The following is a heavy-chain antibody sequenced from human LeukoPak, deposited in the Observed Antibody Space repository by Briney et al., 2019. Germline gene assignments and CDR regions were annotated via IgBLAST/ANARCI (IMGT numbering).Heavy chain of an antibody. Sequence: ASVKVSCKASGGTFSSYAISWVRQAPGQGLVWMGGIIPIFGTANYAQKFQGRVTITADESTSTAYMELSSLRSKDTAVYYCARKDSSSWYFDYWGQGTLVTVSS. CDR2: IIPIFGTA. CDR3: ARKDSSSWYFDY. J-gene: IGHJ4*02. CDR1: GGTFSSYA. D-gene: IGHD6-13*01. V-gene: IGHV1-69*13.